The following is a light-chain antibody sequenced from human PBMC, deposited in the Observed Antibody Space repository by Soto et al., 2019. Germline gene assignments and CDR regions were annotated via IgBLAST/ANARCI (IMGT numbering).Light chain of an antibody. CDR3: GPWDRNLRIGV. CDR2: DNN. V-gene: IGLV1-51*01. Sequence: QSVLTQPPSVSEAPGQRVTISCSGSNSNIANNYVSWYQHLPGTGPKLLIYDNNKRPSGISDRFSAPKSGTSATLAITGLQTGDEGHYYCGPWDRNLRIGVFGGGTKLTVL. J-gene: IGLJ3*02. CDR1: NSNIANNY.